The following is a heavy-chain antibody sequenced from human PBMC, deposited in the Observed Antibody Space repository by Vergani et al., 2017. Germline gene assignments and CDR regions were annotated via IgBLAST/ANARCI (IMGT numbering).Heavy chain of an antibody. Sequence: QVQLVQSGAEVKKPGSSVKVSCKASGGTFSSYAISWVRQAPGQGLEWMGGIIPIFGTANYAQKFQGRVTITADKSTSTAYMELSSLKASDTAMYYCASSTTGTQGYYYYYMDVWGKGTTVTVSS. V-gene: IGHV1-69*06. J-gene: IGHJ6*03. CDR1: GGTFSSYA. D-gene: IGHD1-1*01. CDR2: IIPIFGTA. CDR3: ASSTTGTQGYYYYYMDV.